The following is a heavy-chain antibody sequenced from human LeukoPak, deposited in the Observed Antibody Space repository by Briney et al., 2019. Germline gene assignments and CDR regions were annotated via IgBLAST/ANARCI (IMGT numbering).Heavy chain of an antibody. V-gene: IGHV4-34*01. Sequence: PSETLSLTCAVYGGSFSGYHWSWIRQSPGKGLEWIGEINNSGSTNCNPSVKSRVTISVDTSKNQFSLKMSSVTAADTAIYYCARATRCDWGQYYFDYWGQGTLVTVSS. J-gene: IGHJ4*02. CDR2: INNSGST. CDR1: GGSFSGYH. D-gene: IGHD7-27*01. CDR3: ARATRCDWGQYYFDY.